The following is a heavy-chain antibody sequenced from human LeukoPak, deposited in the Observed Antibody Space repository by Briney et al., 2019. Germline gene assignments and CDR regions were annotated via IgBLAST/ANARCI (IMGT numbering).Heavy chain of an antibody. Sequence: GGSLRLSCAASGFTFSSYEMNGVRQAPGEGLEWVSYISSLSGTIYYADSVKDRFTISRDNAKNSLYLQMDSLRAEDTAVYYCAREQGGATSYWGQGTLVTVSS. CDR1: GFTFSSYE. D-gene: IGHD1-26*01. CDR3: AREQGGATSY. V-gene: IGHV3-48*01. CDR2: ISSLSGTI. J-gene: IGHJ4*02.